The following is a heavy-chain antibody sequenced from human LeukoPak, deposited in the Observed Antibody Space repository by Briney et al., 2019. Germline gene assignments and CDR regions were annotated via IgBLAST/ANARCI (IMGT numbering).Heavy chain of an antibody. CDR2: FDPEDGET. CDR3: ATEAAAGSNDAFDI. D-gene: IGHD6-13*01. CDR1: GYTLTELS. Sequence: ASVKVSCKVSGYTLTELSMHWVRQAPGKGREGVGGFDPEDGETIYAQKFQGRVTMTEDTSTDTAYMELSSLRSEDTAVYYCATEAAAGSNDAFDIWGQGTMVTVSS. J-gene: IGHJ3*02. V-gene: IGHV1-24*01.